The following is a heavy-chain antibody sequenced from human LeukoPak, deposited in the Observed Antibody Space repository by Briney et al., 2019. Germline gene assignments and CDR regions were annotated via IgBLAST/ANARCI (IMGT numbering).Heavy chain of an antibody. CDR1: GFTFSTYA. CDR3: AKEKIVVLATSITGYYYYGMDV. J-gene: IGHJ6*02. D-gene: IGHD2-2*01. CDR2: ISYDGNNK. Sequence: GGSLRLSCAASGFTFSTYAMHWVRQAPGKGLDWVAIISYDGNNKYYADSLKGRFTISRDNSENTLYLQMNSLRAEDSAVYYCAKEKIVVLATSITGYYYYGMDVWGQGTTVTVSS. V-gene: IGHV3-30-3*02.